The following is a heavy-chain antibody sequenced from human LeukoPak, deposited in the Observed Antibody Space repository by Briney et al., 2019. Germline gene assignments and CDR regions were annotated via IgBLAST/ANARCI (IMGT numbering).Heavy chain of an antibody. Sequence: PGGSLRLSCAASGFTFSSYAMHWVRQAPGKGLEWVAVISYDGSNKYYADSVKGRFTISRDNSKNTLYLQMNSLRAEDTAVYYCAKDGPQANYYDSSGYYLDYWGQGTLVTVSS. J-gene: IGHJ4*02. CDR1: GFTFSSYA. V-gene: IGHV3-30*04. D-gene: IGHD3-22*01. CDR2: ISYDGSNK. CDR3: AKDGPQANYYDSSGYYLDY.